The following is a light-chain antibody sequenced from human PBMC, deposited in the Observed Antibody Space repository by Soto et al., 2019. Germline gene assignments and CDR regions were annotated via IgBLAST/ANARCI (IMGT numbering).Light chain of an antibody. V-gene: IGLV2-14*01. J-gene: IGLJ1*01. CDR1: TSDIGAYDY. CDR2: EVT. CDR3: SSYTSSSTL. Sequence: QSVLAQPASVSGSPGQSITIPCTGTTSDIGAYDYVSWYQQHPGKVPKLIIFEVTKRPSGFSSRFSGSKSGNTASLTISGLQAEDEADYYCSSYTSSSTLFGTGTKVTVL.